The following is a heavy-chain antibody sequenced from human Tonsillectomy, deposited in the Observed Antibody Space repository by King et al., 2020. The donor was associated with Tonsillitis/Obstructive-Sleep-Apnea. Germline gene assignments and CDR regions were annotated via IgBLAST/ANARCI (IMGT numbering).Heavy chain of an antibody. D-gene: IGHD5-24*01. CDR1: GFTFSSYS. CDR2: ISSSSSYI. Sequence: EVQLVESGGGLVKPGGSLRLSCAASGFTFSSYSMNWVRQASGKGLEWVSSISSSSSYIYYADSVKGRFTISRDNAKNSLYLQMNSLRAEDTAVYYCARGSGDGYNSYDYWGQGTLVTV. V-gene: IGHV3-21*01. J-gene: IGHJ4*02. CDR3: ARGSGDGYNSYDY.